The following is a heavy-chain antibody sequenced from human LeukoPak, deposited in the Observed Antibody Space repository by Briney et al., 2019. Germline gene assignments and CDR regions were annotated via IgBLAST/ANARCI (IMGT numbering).Heavy chain of an antibody. CDR2: IYYSGYT. CDR1: GGSISSYY. D-gene: IGHD1-26*01. V-gene: IGHV4-59*01. Sequence: PSETLSLTCTVSGGSISSYYWSWIRQPPGKGLEWIGYIYYSGYTNYNPSLKSRVTISVDTSKNQFSLKLSSVTAADTAVYYCARFWWELDAFDIWGQGTMVTVSS. CDR3: ARFWWELDAFDI. J-gene: IGHJ3*02.